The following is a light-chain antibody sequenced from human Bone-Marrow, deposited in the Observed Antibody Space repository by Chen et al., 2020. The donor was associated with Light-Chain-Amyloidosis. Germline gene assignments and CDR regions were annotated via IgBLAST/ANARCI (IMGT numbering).Light chain of an antibody. V-gene: IGKV4-1*01. Sequence: DIVMTQSPDSLAVSLGERATINCTSSQSILYSPRKKDYLAWYQHKPGQPPKLLIYWASIRESGVPDRFSGSGCRTDFSLTISSLQAEDVAVYFGEEYSRAQTVGPGTKVE. CDR3: EEYSRAQT. CDR1: QSILYSPRKKDY. CDR2: WAS. J-gene: IGKJ1*01.